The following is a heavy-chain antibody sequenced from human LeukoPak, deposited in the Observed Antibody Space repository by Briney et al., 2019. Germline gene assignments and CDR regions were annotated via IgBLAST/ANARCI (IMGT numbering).Heavy chain of an antibody. Sequence: KPSETLSLTCTVSGGSISSYYWSWIRQPPGKGLEWIGYIYYSGSTNYNPSLKSRVTISVDTSKNQFSLKLSSVTAADTAVYYCARDRYYGSGSYGYFQHWGQGTLVTVSS. V-gene: IGHV4-59*01. J-gene: IGHJ1*01. CDR2: IYYSGST. CDR3: ARDRYYGSGSYGYFQH. D-gene: IGHD3-10*01. CDR1: GGSISSYY.